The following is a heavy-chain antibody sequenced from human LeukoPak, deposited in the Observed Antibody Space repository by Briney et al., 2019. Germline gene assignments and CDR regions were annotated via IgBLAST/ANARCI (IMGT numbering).Heavy chain of an antibody. J-gene: IGHJ3*02. Sequence: SVKVSCKASGGTFTSYGISWVRQAPGQGLEWMGGIIPMFGTANYAQKFQGRITITADESTSIVYMELNSLRSEDTAVYYCARDNLEYSYGQYAAFDTWGQGTMVTVSS. D-gene: IGHD5-18*01. CDR3: ARDNLEYSYGQYAAFDT. CDR1: GGTFTSYG. V-gene: IGHV1-69*13. CDR2: IIPMFGTA.